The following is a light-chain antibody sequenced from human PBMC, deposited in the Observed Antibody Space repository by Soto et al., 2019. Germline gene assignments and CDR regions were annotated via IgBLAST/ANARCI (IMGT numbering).Light chain of an antibody. CDR2: DSS. J-gene: IGKJ3*01. CDR3: QHYNYWPFT. V-gene: IGKV3-15*01. CDR1: QTIDNT. Sequence: EIVMTQCPATLYLSRGERARLACRASQTIDNTLAWYQRKPGQAPALLLYDSSTRATGVPARFSRSRSGTDFTLTLTSLQSAAFAVYYCQHYNYWPFTSGQGTKVDIK.